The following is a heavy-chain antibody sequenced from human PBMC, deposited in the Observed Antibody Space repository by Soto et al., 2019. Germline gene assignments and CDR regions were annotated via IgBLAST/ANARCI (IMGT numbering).Heavy chain of an antibody. CDR1: GFTFSSYW. V-gene: IGHV3-7*01. CDR3: ARDRPIAALYYYYYGMDV. Sequence: PRGSLRLSCAASGFTFSSYWISWVRQAPGKGLEWVANIKQDGSEKYYVDSVKGRFTISRDNAKNSLYLQMNSLRAEDTAVYYCARDRPIAALYYYYYGMDVWGQGTTVTVSS. J-gene: IGHJ6*02. CDR2: IKQDGSEK. D-gene: IGHD6-13*01.